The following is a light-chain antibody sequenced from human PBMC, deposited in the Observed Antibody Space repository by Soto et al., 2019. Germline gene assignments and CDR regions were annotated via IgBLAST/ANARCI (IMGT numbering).Light chain of an antibody. CDR2: SDN. CDR1: SSNIANNA. Sequence: QSVLTQPPSVSEAPRQRVTISCSGSSSNIANNAVNWYQQLPGKAPKLLVYSDNQVSSGVSDRFSGSKSGTSASLAISGLQSEDEADYYCAAWDDGLNGVVFGGGTKLTVL. CDR3: AAWDDGLNGVV. V-gene: IGLV1-36*01. J-gene: IGLJ2*01.